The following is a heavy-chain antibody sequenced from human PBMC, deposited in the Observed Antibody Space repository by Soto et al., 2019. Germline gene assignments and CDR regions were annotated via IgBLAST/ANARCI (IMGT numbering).Heavy chain of an antibody. CDR1: GYTFTSYY. CDR2: INPSGGST. J-gene: IGHJ5*02. V-gene: IGHV1-46*01. D-gene: IGHD4-17*01. CDR3: AADYGGINSFDP. Sequence: ASVKVSCKASGYTFTSYYMHWVRQAPGQGLEWMGIINPSGGSTSYAQKFQGRVTMTRDTSTSKVYMELSSLRSEDTAVYYCAADYGGINSFDPWGQGTPVTVSS.